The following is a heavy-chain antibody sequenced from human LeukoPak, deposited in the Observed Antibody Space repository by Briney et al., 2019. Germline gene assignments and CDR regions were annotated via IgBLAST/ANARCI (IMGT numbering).Heavy chain of an antibody. CDR1: VFTFTTYE. D-gene: IGHD5-12*01. V-gene: IGHV3-48*03. CDR2: ISSSGSTI. CDR3: ARYIRYIHYN. J-gene: IGHJ4*02. Sequence: GGSLRLSCAASVFTFTTYEMNSVRQAPGKGLEWASYISSSGSTIYYADSVKGRFTISRDNTKNSLYLQMSSLRAEDTAVYFCARYIRYIHYNWGQGTLVTVSS.